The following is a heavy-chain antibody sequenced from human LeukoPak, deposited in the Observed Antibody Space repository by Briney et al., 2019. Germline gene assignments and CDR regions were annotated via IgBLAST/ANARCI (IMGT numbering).Heavy chain of an antibody. CDR1: GFTFSSYS. V-gene: IGHV3-21*01. Sequence: GGSLRLSCAASGFTFSSYSMNWVRQAPGKGLEWVSSISSSSYIYYSDSVTGRFTISRDNAKNSLYLQMHSLRAEDTAVYYCARTIAAAGTLDFDYWGQGTLVTVSS. CDR3: ARTIAAAGTLDFDY. D-gene: IGHD6-13*01. CDR2: ISSSSYI. J-gene: IGHJ4*02.